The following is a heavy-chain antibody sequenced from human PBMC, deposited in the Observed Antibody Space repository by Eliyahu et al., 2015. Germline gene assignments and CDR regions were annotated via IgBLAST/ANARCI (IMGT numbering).Heavy chain of an antibody. V-gene: IGHV1-2*02. D-gene: IGHD2-2*02. CDR1: GHTFTGNY. CDR3: ARCVVPSAIRELNWFDP. J-gene: IGHJ5*02. Sequence: QKQLVQSGAEVKKPGASVKVSCEASGHTFTGNYIYWLXQAPGXGLEWMGWINPNSGATIYSQNFQGRVTMTRDTSINTAYMEVSGLRSDDTAVYYCARCVVPSAIRELNWFDPWGQGTLVTVSS. CDR2: INPNSGAT.